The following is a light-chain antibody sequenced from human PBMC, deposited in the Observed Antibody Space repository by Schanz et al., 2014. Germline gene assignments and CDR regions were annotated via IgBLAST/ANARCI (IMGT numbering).Light chain of an antibody. CDR2: DAS. V-gene: IGKV3-15*01. CDR1: QSVSSD. CDR3: QQYDNWPPWT. J-gene: IGKJ1*01. Sequence: ETVLTQSPATLSLSPGERAPLSCRASQSVSSDLACYQQKFGQAPRLLIYDASNRATGIPARFSGSGSGTEFTLTISSLQSEDFAVYYCQQYDNWPPWTFGQGTKVEIK.